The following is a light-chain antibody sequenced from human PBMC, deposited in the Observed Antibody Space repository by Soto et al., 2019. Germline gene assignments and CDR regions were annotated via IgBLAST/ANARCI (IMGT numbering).Light chain of an antibody. Sequence: EIVLTHSPDTLSLSPGERATLSCRASESVSNNYLAWYQQKPGQAPRLVIYGASSRATGIPDRFSGSGSGTDFTLTISRLEPEDFAVYYCQQYGNSPWTFGQGTKVEIK. CDR3: QQYGNSPWT. V-gene: IGKV3-20*01. CDR2: GAS. CDR1: ESVSNNY. J-gene: IGKJ1*01.